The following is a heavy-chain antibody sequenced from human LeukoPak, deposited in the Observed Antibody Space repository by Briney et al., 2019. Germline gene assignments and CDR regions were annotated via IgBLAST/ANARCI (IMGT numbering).Heavy chain of an antibody. J-gene: IGHJ4*02. CDR2: ISGDGGSTYYST. V-gene: IGHV3-43*02. D-gene: IGHD6-13*01. CDR3: AREAIAAAGTVFDY. Sequence: PGGSLRLSCAASGFTFDDYAMHWVRQAPGKGLEWVSLISGDGGSTYYSTYYADSVKGRFTISRDNAKNSLYLQMNSLRAEDTAVYYCAREAIAAAGTVFDYWGQGTLVTVSS. CDR1: GFTFDDYA.